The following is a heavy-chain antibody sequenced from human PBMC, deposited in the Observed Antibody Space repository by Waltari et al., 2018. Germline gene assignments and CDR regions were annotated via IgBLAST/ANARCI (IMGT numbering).Heavy chain of an antibody. CDR1: GYSFTTYW. J-gene: IGHJ4*02. Sequence: EVQLVQSGVEVRKPGQSLKISCKGSGYSFTTYWIGWVRQMPGKGLEWMGIIYPGDSDTRYSPSFQGQVTISADNSISTAYLQWSSLKASDTAMYFCAIAPTGTSSPYYFDYWGQGTLVTVSS. V-gene: IGHV5-51*01. D-gene: IGHD1-1*01. CDR2: IYPGDSDT. CDR3: AIAPTGTSSPYYFDY.